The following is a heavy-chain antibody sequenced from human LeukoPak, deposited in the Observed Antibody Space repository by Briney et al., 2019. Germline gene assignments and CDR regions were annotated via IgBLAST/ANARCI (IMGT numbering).Heavy chain of an antibody. CDR3: AREPDCSGGSCYSRYFDL. V-gene: IGHV1-18*01. CDR1: GYTFTSYG. J-gene: IGHJ2*01. Sequence: GASVKVSCKASGYTFTSYGISWVRQAPGQGLEWMGWISAYNGNTNYAQKLQGRVTITTDESTSTAYMEPSSLRSEDTAVYYCAREPDCSGGSCYSRYFDLWGRGTLVTVSS. D-gene: IGHD2-15*01. CDR2: ISAYNGNT.